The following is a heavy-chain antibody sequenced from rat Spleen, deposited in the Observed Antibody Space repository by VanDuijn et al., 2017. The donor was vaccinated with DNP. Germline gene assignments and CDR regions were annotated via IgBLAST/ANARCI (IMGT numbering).Heavy chain of an antibody. V-gene: IGHV5-25*01. Sequence: EVQLVESGGGLVQPGRSMKLSCAASGFTFSNYYMAWVRQAPTKGLEWVATISTGGGTTYYRDSVKGRFTISRDNAKNTLYLQMNSLRSEDTATYYCATGSNWFAYWGQGTLVTVSS. J-gene: IGHJ3*01. CDR1: GFTFSNYY. CDR3: ATGSNWFAY. CDR2: ISTGGGTT. D-gene: IGHD5-1*01.